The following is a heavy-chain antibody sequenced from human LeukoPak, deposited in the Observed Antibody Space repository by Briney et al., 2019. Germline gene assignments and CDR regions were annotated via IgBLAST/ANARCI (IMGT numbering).Heavy chain of an antibody. CDR1: GCSISSYD. D-gene: IGHD2-15*01. J-gene: IGHJ4*02. CDR2: IYYSGST. V-gene: IGHV4-59*08. Sequence: SETLSLTCTASGCSISSYDWSWIRQPPGKGLEWIAYIYYSGSTNYNPCLKSRVTISVDTSKNQFSLKLSSVTAADTAVYYCARHSHVEAAPIDYWGQGTLVTVSS. CDR3: ARHSHVEAAPIDY.